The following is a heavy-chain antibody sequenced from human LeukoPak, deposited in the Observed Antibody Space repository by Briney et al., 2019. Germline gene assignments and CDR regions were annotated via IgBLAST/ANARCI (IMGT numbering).Heavy chain of an antibody. D-gene: IGHD3-10*02. V-gene: IGHV3-74*03. J-gene: IGHJ4*02. Sequence: GGSLRLSCAASGFTFSSYSMNWARQGPGKGLVWVSRINEDGSDTKYADSVKGRFTISRDNANNTLYLQMNSLRVEDTAVYYCARGLFGPDYWGQGTLVTVSS. CDR2: INEDGSDT. CDR3: ARGLFGPDY. CDR1: GFTFSSYS.